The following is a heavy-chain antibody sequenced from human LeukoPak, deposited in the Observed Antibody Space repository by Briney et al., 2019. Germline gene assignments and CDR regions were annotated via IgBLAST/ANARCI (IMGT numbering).Heavy chain of an antibody. CDR1: GYTFTGYY. D-gene: IGHD6-13*01. Sequence: GASVKVSCKASGYTFTGYYMHWLRQAPGQGLEWMGRINPNSGGTNYAQKFQGRVTMTRDTSISTAYMELSRLRSDDTAVYYCARDHKSSSWYSDWGQGTLVTVSS. CDR3: ARDHKSSSWYSD. V-gene: IGHV1-2*06. J-gene: IGHJ4*02. CDR2: INPNSGGT.